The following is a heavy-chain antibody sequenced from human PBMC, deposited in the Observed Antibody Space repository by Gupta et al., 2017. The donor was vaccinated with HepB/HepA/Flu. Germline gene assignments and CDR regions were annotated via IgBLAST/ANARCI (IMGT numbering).Heavy chain of an antibody. CDR3: ARIRRAVKYISSSYSPSSVCDS. D-gene: IGHD6-6*01. Sequence: VPLQPSGPGLLMPSGTLSTTCAVSAASINSTTCWRWVRQTLGKGLEWLGEIHHSGNINYSPYLKSRVSMSVDKSKKHFSLKLRSVTAADTAIYFCARIRRAVKYISSSYSPSSVCDSWGPGTLVTVSS. CDR2: IHHSGNI. J-gene: IGHJ4*02. V-gene: IGHV4-4*02. CDR1: AASINSTTC.